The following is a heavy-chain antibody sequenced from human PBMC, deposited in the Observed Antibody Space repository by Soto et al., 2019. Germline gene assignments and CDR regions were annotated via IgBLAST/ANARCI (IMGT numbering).Heavy chain of an antibody. J-gene: IGHJ6*02. CDR1: GYPFTHYG. D-gene: IGHD3-10*01. CDR3: ARDQSFNRSYYYGIDA. CDR2: ISPFNGNT. V-gene: IGHV1-18*01. Sequence: QVQLVQSGAEVKKPGASVKVSCKSSGYPFTHYGITWVRQAPGQGLEWMGWISPFNGNTNNDQTLQGRVTLTTDTXTSXIYMELRSLRSDDTAVYYCARDQSFNRSYYYGIDAWGQGTTVTVSS.